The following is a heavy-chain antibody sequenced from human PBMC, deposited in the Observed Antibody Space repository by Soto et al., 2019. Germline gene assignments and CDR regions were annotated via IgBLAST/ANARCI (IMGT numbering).Heavy chain of an antibody. D-gene: IGHD4-17*01. CDR3: ARGDEMTAVTIFEY. Sequence: SVKVSCKASGGAFGRYSVSWVRQAPGQGLEWIGGVIPVFNTSNYSLKFQGRVAIFADLSTSTVFMELRSLRSEDTALYYCARGDEMTAVTIFEYWGQGTLVTVSS. J-gene: IGHJ4*02. V-gene: IGHV1-69*13. CDR2: VIPVFNTS. CDR1: GGAFGRYS.